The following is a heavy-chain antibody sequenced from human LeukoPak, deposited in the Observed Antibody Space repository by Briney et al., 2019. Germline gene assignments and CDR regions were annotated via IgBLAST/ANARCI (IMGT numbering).Heavy chain of an antibody. J-gene: IGHJ3*02. CDR1: GFTFSSYA. D-gene: IGHD5-18*01. Sequence: GGPLRLSCAASGFTFSSYAMNWVRQAPGKGLEWVSSISGSGGSTYYGDSVKGRFTISRDNSKNTLYLQMNSLRAEDTAVYYCARAAGIQLWSSQWCVFDIWGQGTMVTVSS. CDR3: ARAAGIQLWSSQWCVFDI. CDR2: ISGSGGST. V-gene: IGHV3-23*01.